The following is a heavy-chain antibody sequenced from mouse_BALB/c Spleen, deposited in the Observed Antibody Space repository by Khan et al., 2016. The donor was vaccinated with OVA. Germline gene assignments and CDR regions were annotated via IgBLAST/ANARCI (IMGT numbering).Heavy chain of an antibody. V-gene: IGHV2-6-1*01. J-gene: IGHJ4*01. D-gene: IGHD2-10*01. CDR2: IWSDGNT. CDR1: GFSLTNYG. Sequence: QVQLKESGPGLAAPSQSLSITCTISGFSLTNYGVHWVRQPPGKGLEWLVVIWSDGNTNYNSALKSRLTITKDNSKSQVFLKIKSLQTDDTAIDCCARQPYYHYNIMDYWGQGTSGTVSS. CDR3: ARQPYYHYNIMDY.